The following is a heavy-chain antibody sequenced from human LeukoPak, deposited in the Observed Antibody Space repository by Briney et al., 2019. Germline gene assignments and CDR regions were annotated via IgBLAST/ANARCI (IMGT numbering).Heavy chain of an antibody. Sequence: ASVKVSCKASGYTFSNYGISWVRQAPGQGLEWMGWISVYNGNTNYAQKVQGRVTMTRDTSISTAYMELSSLGSEDTAVYYCARLSSHYGDYKVDPWGQGTLVTVSS. J-gene: IGHJ5*02. CDR2: ISVYNGNT. D-gene: IGHD4-17*01. V-gene: IGHV1-18*01. CDR1: GYTFSNYG. CDR3: ARLSSHYGDYKVDP.